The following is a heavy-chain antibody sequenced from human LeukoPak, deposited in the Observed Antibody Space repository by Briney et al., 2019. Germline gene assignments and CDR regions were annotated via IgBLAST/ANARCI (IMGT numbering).Heavy chain of an antibody. CDR2: ISSSSSYI. J-gene: IGHJ4*02. CDR1: GFTFSSYS. D-gene: IGHD3-10*01. V-gene: IGHV3-21*01. Sequence: PGRSLRLSCAASGFTFSSYSMNWVRQAPGKGLEWVSSISSSSSYIYYADSVKGRFTISRDNAKNSLYLQMNSLRAEDTAVYYCARERARRGEVSVDYWGQGTLVTVSS. CDR3: ARERARRGEVSVDY.